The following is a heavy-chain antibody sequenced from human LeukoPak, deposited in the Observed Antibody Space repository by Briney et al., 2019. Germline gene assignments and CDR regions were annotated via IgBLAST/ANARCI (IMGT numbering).Heavy chain of an antibody. CDR3: ARVEVPRSLVRFGKLDTWFDP. D-gene: IGHD3-10*01. CDR2: ISAYNGNT. CDR1: GYTFTSYG. Sequence: ASVKVSYKASGYTFTSYGISWVRQAPGQGLEWMGWISAYNGNTNYAQKLQGRVTMTTDTSTSTASMELRSLRSDDTAGDYCARVEVPRSLVRFGKLDTWFDPGNQGTLVTVPS. J-gene: IGHJ5*02. V-gene: IGHV1-18*01.